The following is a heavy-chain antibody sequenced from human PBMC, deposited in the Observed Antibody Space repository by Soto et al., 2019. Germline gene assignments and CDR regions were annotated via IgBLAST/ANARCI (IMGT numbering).Heavy chain of an antibody. J-gene: IGHJ4*02. CDR3: ARGISIQGDAPGNYYLDS. Sequence: SETLSLTCAVYGGSFSGYYWSWIRQSPGRGLEWIGEINDGGRTNQNPSLKSRVTTSVDMSKNQFSLKLKSVTAADAAVYYCARGISIQGDAPGNYYLDSWGQGTLVTVSS. V-gene: IGHV4-34*01. CDR2: INDGGRT. CDR1: GGSFSGYY. D-gene: IGHD1-1*01.